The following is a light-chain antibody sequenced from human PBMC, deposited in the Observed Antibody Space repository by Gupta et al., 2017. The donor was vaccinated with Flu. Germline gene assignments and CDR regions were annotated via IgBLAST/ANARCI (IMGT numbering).Light chain of an antibody. J-gene: IGKJ1*01. CDR2: IAS. Sequence: HMTQSPFSLSASVGDRVTITCRASQSISTFLHWYQQRPGQSTKLLIYIASHLQGGVPTSFTGAGSGKVLTLTSTGVQPEVVATYFCQQGYCTPRTFGEGTTVEF. V-gene: IGKV1-39*01. CDR1: QSISTF. CDR3: QQGYCTPRT.